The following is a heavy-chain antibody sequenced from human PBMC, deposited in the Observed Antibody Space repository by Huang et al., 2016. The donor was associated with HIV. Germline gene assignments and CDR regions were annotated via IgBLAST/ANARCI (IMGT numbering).Heavy chain of an antibody. Sequence: EVQLLEFGGGLIQPGGSLRLSCAASGFTVSSNYMSWFRPAPGKGLEGVSVIYSDDSTYFADSVKCRFTISRDNSKNTLYIQMNSLRAEDTAVYYCAAQWELRGGVDFWGQGTLVTVSS. CDR1: GFTVSSNY. D-gene: IGHD1-26*01. CDR3: AAQWELRGGVDF. J-gene: IGHJ4*02. CDR2: IYSDDST. V-gene: IGHV3-53*01.